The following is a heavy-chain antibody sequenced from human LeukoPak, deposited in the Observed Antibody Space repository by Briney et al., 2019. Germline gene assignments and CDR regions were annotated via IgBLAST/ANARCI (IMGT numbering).Heavy chain of an antibody. CDR2: IYSSGST. Sequence: KPSETLSLTCTVSGGSISSYYWSWIRQSAGKGLECIVRIYSSGSTNYNPSLKSRVTMSIGTSKNQFSLNLSSVTAADTAMYYCAKGGSSWYNWFDPWGQGTLVTVSS. CDR1: GGSISSYY. V-gene: IGHV4-4*07. D-gene: IGHD6-13*01. J-gene: IGHJ5*02. CDR3: AKGGSSWYNWFDP.